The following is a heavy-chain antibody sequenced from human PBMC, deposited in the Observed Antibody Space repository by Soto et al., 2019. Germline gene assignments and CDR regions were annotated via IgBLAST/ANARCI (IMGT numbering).Heavy chain of an antibody. Sequence: SETLSLTCTVSGGSISSYYWSWIRQPPGKGLEWIGYIYYSGSTNYNPSLKSRVTISVDTSKNQFSLKLSSVTAADTAVYYCAVADYGGPPGYYYYGMDVWGQGTTVTVSS. D-gene: IGHD4-17*01. CDR2: IYYSGST. J-gene: IGHJ6*02. V-gene: IGHV4-59*01. CDR3: AVADYGGPPGYYYYGMDV. CDR1: GGSISSYY.